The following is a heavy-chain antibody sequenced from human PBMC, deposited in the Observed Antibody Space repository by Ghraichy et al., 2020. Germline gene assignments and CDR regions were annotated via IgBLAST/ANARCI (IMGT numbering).Heavy chain of an antibody. CDR1: GFSFSTYS. V-gene: IGHV3-48*01. J-gene: IGHJ6*02. CDR2: IGSSGGPI. CDR3: ARRIVVVPAASGGMDV. Sequence: GGSLRLSCAASGFSFSTYSMNWVRQAPGKGLEWVSYIGSSGGPIYYADSVKGRFTISRDNAKNSLFLQMNSLRVEDTAVYYCARRIVVVPAASGGMDVWGQGTTVTVSS. D-gene: IGHD2-2*01.